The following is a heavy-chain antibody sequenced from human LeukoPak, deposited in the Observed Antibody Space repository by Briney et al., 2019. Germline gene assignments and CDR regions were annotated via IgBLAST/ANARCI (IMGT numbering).Heavy chain of an antibody. CDR2: IYYSGST. CDR3: ASPSKWELSDLDY. CDR1: GGSTSISSYY. D-gene: IGHD1-26*01. J-gene: IGHJ4*02. V-gene: IGHV4-39*01. Sequence: SETLSLTCTLSGGSTSISSYYWGSIRQPPGEWLECLGSIYYSGSTYYNPSLKSQATISVDTSKTQFSLKLSSVTAADTAIYYCASPSKWELSDLDYWGQGTLVTVSS.